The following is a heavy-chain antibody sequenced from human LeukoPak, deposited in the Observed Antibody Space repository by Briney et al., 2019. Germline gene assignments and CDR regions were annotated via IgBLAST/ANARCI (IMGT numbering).Heavy chain of an antibody. Sequence: GGSLRLSCAASGFTFSSYGMHWVRQAPGKGLEWVAVISYDGSNKYYADSVKGRFTISRDNSKNTLYLQMNSLRAEDTAVYYCARNEAYYYGSGSYYHNWFDPWGQGTLVTVSS. V-gene: IGHV3-30*03. D-gene: IGHD3-10*01. CDR2: ISYDGSNK. CDR1: GFTFSSYG. CDR3: ARNEAYYYGSGSYYHNWFDP. J-gene: IGHJ5*02.